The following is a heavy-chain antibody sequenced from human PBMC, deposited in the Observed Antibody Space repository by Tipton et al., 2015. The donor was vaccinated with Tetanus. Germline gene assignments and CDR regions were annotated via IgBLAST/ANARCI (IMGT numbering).Heavy chain of an antibody. CDR3: TYEYYDILTGSYAFDI. CDR2: IRSKAYGGTT. V-gene: IGHV3-49*03. CDR1: EFTFGDYA. Sequence: SLRLSCPASEFTFGDYAMSWFRQAPGKGLEWVGFIRSKAYGGTTEYAASVKGRFTISRDDSKSIAYLQMNSLKTEDTAVYYCTYEYYDILTGSYAFDIWGQGTMVTVSS. J-gene: IGHJ3*02. D-gene: IGHD3-9*01.